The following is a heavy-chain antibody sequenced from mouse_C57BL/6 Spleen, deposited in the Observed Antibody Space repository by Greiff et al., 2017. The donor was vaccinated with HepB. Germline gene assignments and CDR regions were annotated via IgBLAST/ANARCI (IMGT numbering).Heavy chain of an antibody. V-gene: IGHV14-4*01. Sequence: EVQLQQSGAELVRPGASVKLSCTASGFNIKDDYMHWVKQRPEQGLEWIGWLDPENGDTEYASKFQGKATITADTPSNTAYLQLSSLTSEATAVYYCTTKYYGYFDYWGQGTTLTVSS. CDR2: LDPENGDT. J-gene: IGHJ2*01. D-gene: IGHD1-1*01. CDR3: TTKYYGYFDY. CDR1: GFNIKDDY.